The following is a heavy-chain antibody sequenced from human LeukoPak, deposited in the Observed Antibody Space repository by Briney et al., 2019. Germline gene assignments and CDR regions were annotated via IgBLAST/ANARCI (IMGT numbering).Heavy chain of an antibody. CDR2: IYCSGPT. J-gene: IGHJ6*03. Sequence: SETPSLTCTVSGGSISSYYWGWIRQPPGKGLEWIGNIYCSGPTYYSPSLKSRVTISVDTSKNQFSLKLSSVTAADTAVYYCARLGAAAGTRGRYYMDVWGKGTTVTVSS. D-gene: IGHD6-13*01. CDR1: GGSISSYY. V-gene: IGHV4-39*01. CDR3: ARLGAAAGTRGRYYMDV.